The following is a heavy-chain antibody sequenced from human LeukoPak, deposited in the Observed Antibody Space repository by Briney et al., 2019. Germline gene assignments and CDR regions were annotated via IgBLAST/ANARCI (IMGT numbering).Heavy chain of an antibody. J-gene: IGHJ3*01. V-gene: IGHV1-2*02. D-gene: IGHD2-2*01. CDR2: INPNSGGT. CDR3: ARDRAGYCSSRSCSQGGFDF. Sequence: ASVKVSCKASAYTFTGYYMHWVRQAPGQGLEWMGWINPNSGGTNYAQKFQGRVTMTRDTSISTAYMELSRLRSDDTAVYYRARDRAGYCSSRSCSQGGFDFWGQGTMVTVSS. CDR1: AYTFTGYY.